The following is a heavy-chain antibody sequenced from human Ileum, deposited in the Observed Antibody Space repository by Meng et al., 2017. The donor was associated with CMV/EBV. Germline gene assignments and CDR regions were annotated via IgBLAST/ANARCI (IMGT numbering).Heavy chain of an antibody. CDR3: ARDARGLAATGGGH. D-gene: IGHD6-13*01. Sequence: GESLKISCAASGFTFNTYSMTWVRQAPGKGLEWVAYISSGASAMYYADSVKGRFTISRDNSKSSLYLQLNSLGVEDTGVYYCARDARGLAATGGGHWGQGTLVTVSS. V-gene: IGHV3-48*04. J-gene: IGHJ1*01. CDR2: ISSGASAM. CDR1: GFTFNTYS.